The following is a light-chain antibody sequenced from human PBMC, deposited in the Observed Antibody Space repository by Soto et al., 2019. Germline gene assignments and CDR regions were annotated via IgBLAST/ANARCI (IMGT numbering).Light chain of an antibody. V-gene: IGKV3-11*01. Sequence: EIVMTQSPATLSGSPLEIATLSCMASQSVSSYVAWYQQKSGQAPRLLIYDTSSRVTGIPDRFSGSGSGTDFTLTISDVQPEDFAVYYCHQRKSWPRTFGQGTKVDIK. J-gene: IGKJ1*01. CDR2: DTS. CDR1: QSVSSY. CDR3: HQRKSWPRT.